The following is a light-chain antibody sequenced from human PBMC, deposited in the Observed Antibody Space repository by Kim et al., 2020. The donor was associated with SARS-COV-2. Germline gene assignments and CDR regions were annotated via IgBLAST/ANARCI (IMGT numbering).Light chain of an antibody. CDR2: GKN. V-gene: IGLV3-19*01. CDR1: SLRRSY. Sequence: SSELTQDPAVSVALGQTGSITCQGDSLRRSYVSWYQRRPGQAPLLVIYGKNNRPSGIPDRFSGSTSGNTASLTITGAQAEDEADYYCQSRDSSDKVVFGGGAKLSFL. J-gene: IGLJ2*01. CDR3: QSRDSSDKVV.